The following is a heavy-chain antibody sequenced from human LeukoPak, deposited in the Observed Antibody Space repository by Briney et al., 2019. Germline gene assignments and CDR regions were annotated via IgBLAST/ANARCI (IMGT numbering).Heavy chain of an antibody. V-gene: IGHV3-23*01. J-gene: IGHJ4*02. D-gene: IGHD3-10*01. CDR2: ISGSGFST. CDR3: AKLWWSMNYYGSGSYGTDY. Sequence: GGSLRLSCAASGFTFSSHAMSWVRQAPGKGLEWVSAISGSGFSTYYADSVKGRFTISRDNSKNTLYLQMNSLRAEDTAVYYCAKLWWSMNYYGSGSYGTDYWGQGTLVTVSS. CDR1: GFTFSSHA.